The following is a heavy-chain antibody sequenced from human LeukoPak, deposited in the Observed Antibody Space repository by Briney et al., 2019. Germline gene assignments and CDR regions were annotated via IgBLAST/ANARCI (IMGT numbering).Heavy chain of an antibody. D-gene: IGHD2-2*02. Sequence: SETLSLTCTVSGGSISSSSYYWGWIRQPPGKGLEWIGSIYYSGSTYYNPSLKSRVTISVDTSKNQFSLKLSSVTAADTAVYYCARVKYCSSTSCYRALYYYYYYYMDVSGKGTTVTVSS. CDR2: IYYSGST. V-gene: IGHV4-39*01. CDR1: GGSISSSSYY. CDR3: ARVKYCSSTSCYRALYYYYYYYMDV. J-gene: IGHJ6*03.